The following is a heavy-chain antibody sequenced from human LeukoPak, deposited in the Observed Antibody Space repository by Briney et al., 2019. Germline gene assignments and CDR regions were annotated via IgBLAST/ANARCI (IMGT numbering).Heavy chain of an antibody. J-gene: IGHJ4*02. CDR3: TTDGGIPIRPLFDF. CDR2: IKSKTDGGTT. Sequence: TAGGSLRLSCAASGITFTSAWMGWVRQAPGKGLEWVGRIKSKTDGGTTDYAAPVRGRFTISTDDSKITPYLQMNNLKIEDTAVYYCTTDGGIPIRPLFDFWGQGTLVTVSS. D-gene: IGHD2-15*01. V-gene: IGHV3-15*01. CDR1: GITFTSAW.